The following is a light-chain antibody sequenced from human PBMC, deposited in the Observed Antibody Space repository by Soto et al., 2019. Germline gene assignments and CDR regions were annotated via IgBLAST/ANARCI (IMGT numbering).Light chain of an antibody. V-gene: IGKV3D-15*01. J-gene: IGKJ4*01. CDR3: QQYNNWPLT. CDR1: QSVDND. Sequence: EIVMTQSPATLSASPGDRATLSCRASQSVDNDLAWYQQKPGQPPRLLIYDASTRATGIPARFSGSQSGTEFTLTISSLLSEDFAVYFCQQYNNWPLTFGGGTKVDIK. CDR2: DAS.